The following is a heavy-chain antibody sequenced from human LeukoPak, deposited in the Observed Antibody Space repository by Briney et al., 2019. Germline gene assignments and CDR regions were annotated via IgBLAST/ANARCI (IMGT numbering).Heavy chain of an antibody. D-gene: IGHD1-26*01. CDR2: INPSGSST. Sequence: AASVKVSCKASGYSFTGYYMHWVRRAPGQGPEWMGLINPSGSSTLYAQKFQGRVTMTRDMSTTTDYMELSSLRSEDTAVYYCARDNSVGDVAWWFDPWGQGTLVTVSS. J-gene: IGHJ5*02. CDR1: GYSFTGYY. CDR3: ARDNSVGDVAWWFDP. V-gene: IGHV1-46*01.